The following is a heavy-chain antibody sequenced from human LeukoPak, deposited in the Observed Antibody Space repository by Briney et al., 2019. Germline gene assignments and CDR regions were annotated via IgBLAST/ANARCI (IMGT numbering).Heavy chain of an antibody. D-gene: IGHD3-3*01. Sequence: ASVKVSCKVSGYTLTELSMHWVRQAPGQGLEWMGIINPSGGSTSYAQKFQGRVTMTRDTSISTAYMELSRLRSDDTAVYYCARDYLIREGLWSGFTEGAFDIWGQGTMVTVSS. V-gene: IGHV1-2*02. CDR2: INPSGGST. CDR1: GYTLTELS. J-gene: IGHJ3*02. CDR3: ARDYLIREGLWSGFTEGAFDI.